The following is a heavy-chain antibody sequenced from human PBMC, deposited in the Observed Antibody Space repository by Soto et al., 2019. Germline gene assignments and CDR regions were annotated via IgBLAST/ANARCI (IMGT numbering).Heavy chain of an antibody. CDR1: GFTFSSYW. D-gene: IGHD4-17*01. V-gene: IGHV3-74*01. CDR3: ARALYGDYEFDY. CDR2: INSDGSST. J-gene: IGHJ4*02. Sequence: GSLRLSCAASGFTFSSYWMHWVRQAPGEGLVWVSRINSDGSSTSYADSVKGRFTISRDNARNTLYLQMNSLRAEDTAVYYCARALYGDYEFDYWGQGTLVTGSS.